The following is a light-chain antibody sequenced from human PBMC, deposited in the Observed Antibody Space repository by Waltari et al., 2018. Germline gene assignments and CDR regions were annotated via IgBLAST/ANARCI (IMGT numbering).Light chain of an antibody. CDR3: CSYAGSSVSV. V-gene: IGLV2-23*02. CDR1: SSAVGNYNL. Sequence: QSALTQTATLSGSPGQSITIPCTGSSSAVGNYNLVSWYQQHPGQAPNLINCDVNKRPLGVSNRFSGSKSGNTASLTISGLQAADEADYYCCSYAGSSVSVFGGGTKVTVL. J-gene: IGLJ3*02. CDR2: DVN.